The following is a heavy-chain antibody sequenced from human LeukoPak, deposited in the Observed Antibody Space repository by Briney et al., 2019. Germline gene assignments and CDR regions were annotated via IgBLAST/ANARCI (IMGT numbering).Heavy chain of an antibody. CDR1: GXTVSSNY. Sequence: GGSLRLSCAASGXTVSSNYMSWVRQAPGKGLEWVSIIYSGGTTYYADSVKGRFTISRDKSNNTLYLQMNSLRAEDTAVYYCASPSSGQSFDIWGQGTMVTVSS. J-gene: IGHJ3*02. CDR3: ASPSSGQSFDI. V-gene: IGHV3-53*01. D-gene: IGHD3-22*01. CDR2: IYSGGTT.